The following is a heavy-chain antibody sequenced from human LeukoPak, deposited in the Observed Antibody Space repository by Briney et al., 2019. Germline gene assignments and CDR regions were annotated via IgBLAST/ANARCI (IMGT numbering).Heavy chain of an antibody. V-gene: IGHV4-59*01. J-gene: IGHJ4*02. CDR2: IYYSGSA. CDR1: GGSISSYY. CDR3: ARVTGYMVEDYFDY. Sequence: KTSETLSLTCTVSGGSISSYYWSWIRQPPGKGLEWIGYIYYSGSANYHPSLKSRVTISVDTSKNRFSLRLSSVTAADTAVYYCARVTGYMVEDYFDYWGQGTLVTVSS. D-gene: IGHD6-13*01.